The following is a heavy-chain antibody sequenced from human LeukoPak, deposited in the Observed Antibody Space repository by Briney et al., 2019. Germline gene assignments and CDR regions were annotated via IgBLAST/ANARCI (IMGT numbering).Heavy chain of an antibody. D-gene: IGHD3-22*01. Sequence: PGGSLRLSCAASGFTFSSYAMSWVRQAPGKGLEWVSAISGGGGSTYYADSVKGRFTISRDNSKNTLYLQMNSLRAEDTAVYYCAKGGGATYYDLDHRLWGQGTLVTVSS. V-gene: IGHV3-23*01. CDR3: AKGGGATYYDLDHRL. J-gene: IGHJ4*02. CDR1: GFTFSSYA. CDR2: ISGGGGST.